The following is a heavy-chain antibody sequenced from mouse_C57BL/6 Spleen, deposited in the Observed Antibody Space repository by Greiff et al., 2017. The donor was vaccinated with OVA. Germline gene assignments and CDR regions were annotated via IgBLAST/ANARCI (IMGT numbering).Heavy chain of an antibody. V-gene: IGHV1-39*01. CDR1: GYSFTDYN. Sequence: VQLQQSGPELVKPGASVKISCKASGYSFTDYNMNWVKQSNGKSLEWIGVINPNYGTTSYNQKFKGKATLTVDQSSSTAYIQLNSLTSEDAAVYYCARGPPVELYGSSYPYFDVWGTGTTVTVSS. D-gene: IGHD1-1*01. CDR3: ARGPPVELYGSSYPYFDV. J-gene: IGHJ1*03. CDR2: INPNYGTT.